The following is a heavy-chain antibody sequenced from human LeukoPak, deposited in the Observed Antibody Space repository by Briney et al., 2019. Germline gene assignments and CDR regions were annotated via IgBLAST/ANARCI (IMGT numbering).Heavy chain of an antibody. Sequence: PGGSLRLSCAASGFTFSSYAMHWVCQAPGKGLEYVSAISSNGGSTYYANSVKGRFTISRDNSKNTLYLQMGSLRAEDMAVYYCARADSSGWGPDYWGQGTLVTVSS. J-gene: IGHJ4*02. CDR2: ISSNGGST. D-gene: IGHD6-19*01. CDR1: GFTFSSYA. V-gene: IGHV3-64*01. CDR3: ARADSSGWGPDY.